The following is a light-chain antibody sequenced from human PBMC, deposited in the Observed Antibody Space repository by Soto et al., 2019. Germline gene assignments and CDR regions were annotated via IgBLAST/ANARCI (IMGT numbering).Light chain of an antibody. CDR3: QQYNDWPPWT. CDR2: GAS. Sequence: EVVMTQSPATLSVSPGERATLSCRASHSVTNSLAWYQQRPGQTPRLLIYGASTRATGVPARFSGSGSGTEFTLTISSLQSEDFAVYHCQQYNDWPPWTFGQGTKVDIK. J-gene: IGKJ1*01. CDR1: HSVTNS. V-gene: IGKV3-15*01.